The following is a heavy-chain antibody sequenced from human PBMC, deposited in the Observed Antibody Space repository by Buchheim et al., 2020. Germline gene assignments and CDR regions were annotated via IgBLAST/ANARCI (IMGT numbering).Heavy chain of an antibody. J-gene: IGHJ4*02. CDR2: TSGSDGAA. V-gene: IGHV3-23*01. CDR3: AKSIVVPAAYNGVFDH. CDR1: GFSFSTYP. Sequence: EVQLLESGGGLVQPGGSLRLSCAASGFSFSTYPMAWVRQAPGKGLEWVSATSGSDGAAYYADSVTGRFTISRDNSKNTLSLQMNSLRAEDTAVYYCAKSIVVPAAYNGVFDHWGQGAL. D-gene: IGHD2-2*01.